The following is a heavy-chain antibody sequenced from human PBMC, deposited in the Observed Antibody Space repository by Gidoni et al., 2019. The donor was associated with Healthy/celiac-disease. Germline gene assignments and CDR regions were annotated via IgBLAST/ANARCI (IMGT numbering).Heavy chain of an antibody. D-gene: IGHD6-13*01. J-gene: IGHJ5*02. CDR2: INHSGST. V-gene: IGHV4-34*01. CDR1: GGSFSGYY. CDR3: ARGRWGSSWSNFWFDP. Sequence: QVQLQQWGAGLLKPSETLSLTCAVYGGSFSGYYWSWIRQPPGKGLEWIGEINHSGSTNYNPSLKSRVTISVDTSKNQFSLKLSSVTAADTAVYYCARGRWGSSWSNFWFDPWGQGTLVTVSS.